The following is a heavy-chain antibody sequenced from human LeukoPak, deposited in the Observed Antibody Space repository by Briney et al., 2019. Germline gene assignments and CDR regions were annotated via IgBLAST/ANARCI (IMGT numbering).Heavy chain of an antibody. CDR2: ISGSGGST. V-gene: IGHV3-23*01. CDR1: RFTFSSYA. Sequence: PGGSLRLSCAASRFTFSSYAMSWVRQAPGKGLEWVSAISGSGGSTYYADSVKGRFTISRDNSKNTLYLQMNSLRAEDTAVYYCAKLPRVPKTFDIWGQGTMVTVSS. J-gene: IGHJ3*02. CDR3: AKLPRVPKTFDI.